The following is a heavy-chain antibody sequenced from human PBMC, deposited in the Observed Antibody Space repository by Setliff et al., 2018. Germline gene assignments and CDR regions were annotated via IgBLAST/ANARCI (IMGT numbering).Heavy chain of an antibody. CDR1: GYSISNGHY. J-gene: IGHJ4*02. CDR3: ARLRYYGSGSYLDY. CDR2: IYHSGST. D-gene: IGHD3-10*01. V-gene: IGHV4-38-2*02. Sequence: SETLSLTCTVSGYSISNGHYWGWIRQPPGKGLEWIGSIYHSGSTYYNPSLKSRVTISVDTSKNQFSLKLSSVTAADTAVYYCARLRYYGSGSYLDYWGQGTLVTVSS.